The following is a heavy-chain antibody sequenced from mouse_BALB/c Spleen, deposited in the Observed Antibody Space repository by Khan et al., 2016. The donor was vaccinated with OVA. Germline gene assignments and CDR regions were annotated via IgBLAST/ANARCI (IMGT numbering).Heavy chain of an antibody. CDR1: GFTFSSYA. V-gene: IGHV5-9-3*01. CDR3: ARSLVDYHAMDY. CDR2: ISTGGHYN. D-gene: IGHD2-2*01. Sequence: EVELVESGGGLVKPGGSLKLSCSTSGFTFSSYAMSWVRQTPEKRLEWVATISTGGHYNSYLDSVKGRFTFSRVNATNTLYLQMSSLGSEDTAMYYCARSLVDYHAMDYWGQGTSVTVSS. J-gene: IGHJ4*01.